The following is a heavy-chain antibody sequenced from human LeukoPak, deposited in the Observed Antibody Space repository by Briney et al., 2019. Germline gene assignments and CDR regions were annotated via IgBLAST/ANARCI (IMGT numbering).Heavy chain of an antibody. J-gene: IGHJ4*02. D-gene: IGHD3-16*02. CDR1: GYTFTGYY. Sequence: ASVKVSCKASGYTFTGYYMHWVRQAPGQGLEWMGWMNPNSGNTGYAQKFQGRVTITRNTSISTAYMELSSLRSEDTAVYYCAKDPPGRELSPLFNYWGQGTLVTVSS. CDR2: MNPNSGNT. CDR3: AKDPPGRELSPLFNY. V-gene: IGHV1-8*03.